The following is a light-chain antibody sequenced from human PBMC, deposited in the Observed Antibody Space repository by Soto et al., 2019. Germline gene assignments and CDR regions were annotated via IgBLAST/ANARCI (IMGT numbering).Light chain of an antibody. V-gene: IGKV1-39*01. J-gene: IGKJ1*01. CDR2: AAS. CDR3: QQSYSNPRT. CDR1: QSISNY. Sequence: DIQMTQSPSSLSASVGDRVTITCRASQSISNYLNWYQQKPGKAPKLLIYAASSLQSGVPSRFSGSKSGTDFALTISSLQPEDFATYYCQQSYSNPRTFGQGTKVDIK.